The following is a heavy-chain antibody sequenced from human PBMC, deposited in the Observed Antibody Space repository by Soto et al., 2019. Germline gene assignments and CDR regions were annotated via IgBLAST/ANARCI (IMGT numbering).Heavy chain of an antibody. V-gene: IGHV1-18*01. CDR2: ISAYNGKT. CDR1: GYTFTSYA. D-gene: IGHD6-6*01. J-gene: IGHJ6*02. Sequence: QVQLVQSGAEVKKPGASVKVSCKASGYTFTSYAISWMRQAPGQGPEWMGWISAYNGKTNYAQKVQGRVTLTTDTSTTTAYMELRSLRSDDTAVYYCARSSYSISPDYYYCMDVWGQGTTVTVSS. CDR3: ARSSYSISPDYYYCMDV.